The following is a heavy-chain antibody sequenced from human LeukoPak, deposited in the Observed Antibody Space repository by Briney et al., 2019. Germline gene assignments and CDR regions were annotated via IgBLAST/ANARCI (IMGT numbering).Heavy chain of an antibody. CDR3: ARLSGSYYLGAFDI. CDR1: GFTVSSNY. D-gene: IGHD1-26*01. J-gene: IGHJ3*02. V-gene: IGHV3-66*01. Sequence: GGSLRLSCAASGFTVSSNYMSWVRQAPGKGLEWVSVIYSGGSTYYADSVKGRFTISRDNSKNTLYLQMNSLRAEDTAVYYCARLSGSYYLGAFDIWGQGTMVTVSS. CDR2: IYSGGST.